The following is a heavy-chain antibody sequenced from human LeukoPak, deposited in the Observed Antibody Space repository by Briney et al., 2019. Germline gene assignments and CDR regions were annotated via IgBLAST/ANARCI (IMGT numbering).Heavy chain of an antibody. CDR3: ARPYYDSSGSHFDY. CDR2: IKQDGSEK. CDR1: GFTFSSYW. V-gene: IGHV3-7*01. Sequence: GGSLRLSCAASGFTFSSYWMSWVRQAPGKELEWVANIKQDGSEKYYVDSVKGRFTISRDNAKNSLYLQMNSLRAEDTAVYYCARPYYDSSGSHFDYWGQGTLVTVSS. J-gene: IGHJ4*02. D-gene: IGHD3-22*01.